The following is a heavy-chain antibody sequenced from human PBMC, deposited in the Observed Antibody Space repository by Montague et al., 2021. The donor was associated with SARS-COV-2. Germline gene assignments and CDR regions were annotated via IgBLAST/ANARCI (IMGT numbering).Heavy chain of an antibody. CDR2: DYYSRYT. CDR3: ARRRLREDYFDF. Sequence: SEILSLTSTVSGDSVSSYDHSWGWIRQPPGKGLEWLGIDYYSRYTYYNLYVKVRVTTSIDAYKNQFSLKLNPLTDTDTAIYHCARRRLREDYFDFWGQGTLLTVSS. J-gene: IGHJ4*02. V-gene: IGHV4-39*01. D-gene: IGHD4-17*01. CDR1: GDSVSSYDHS.